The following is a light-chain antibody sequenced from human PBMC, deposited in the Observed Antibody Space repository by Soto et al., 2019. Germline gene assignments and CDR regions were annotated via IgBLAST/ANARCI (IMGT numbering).Light chain of an antibody. V-gene: IGLV2-14*01. J-gene: IGLJ1*01. CDR1: SSDVGGYNY. CDR3: SSYTSSSTPLYV. CDR2: DVS. Sequence: QSALTQPASVSGSPGQSITISCTGTSSDVGGYNYVSWYQKHPGKAPKLMIYDVSNRPSGVSNRFSGSKSGNTASLTISGLQAEDEADYYCSSYTSSSTPLYVFGTGTKVTVL.